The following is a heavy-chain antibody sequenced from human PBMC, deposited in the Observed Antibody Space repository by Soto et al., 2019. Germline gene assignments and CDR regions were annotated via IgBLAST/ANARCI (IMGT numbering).Heavy chain of an antibody. V-gene: IGHV4-30-2*01. CDR2: IYHSGST. CDR3: ARDQRVGYYYYGMDV. J-gene: IGHJ6*02. D-gene: IGHD1-26*01. Sequence: SETLSLTFAVSGGSISSGGYSWSWIRQPPGKGLEWIGYIYHSGSTYYNPSLKSRVTISVYRSKNQFSLKLSSVTAADTAVYYCARDQRVGYYYYGMDVGGQGTTVTFSS. CDR1: GGSISSGGYS.